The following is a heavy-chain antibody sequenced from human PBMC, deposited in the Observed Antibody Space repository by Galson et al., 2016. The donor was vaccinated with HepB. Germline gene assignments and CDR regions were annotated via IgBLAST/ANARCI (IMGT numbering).Heavy chain of an antibody. CDR3: ARDMEAAAGSLDVDY. J-gene: IGHJ4*02. CDR2: IYHSGTT. Sequence: LSLTCTVSGYSISSGYYWVWIRQHPEKDLEWIGSIYHSGTTYYNPSLKSRVTLSLDTSKNQFSLNLSSVTAADTAVYYCARDMEAAAGSLDVDYWGQGTLVTVSS. CDR1: GYSISSGYY. V-gene: IGHV4-38-2*02. D-gene: IGHD6-13*01.